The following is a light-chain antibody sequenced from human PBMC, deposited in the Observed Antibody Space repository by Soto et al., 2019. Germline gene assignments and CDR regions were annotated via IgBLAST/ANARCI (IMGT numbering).Light chain of an antibody. V-gene: IGLV2-8*01. J-gene: IGLJ3*02. CDR1: NKDVGGFEY. CDR3: SSYADYRTVV. Sequence: QSALTQPPSASGSPGQSVTISCTGTNKDVGGFEYVSWYRQYPDQAPQVIIYEVTKRPSGVPDRFSGSKSGSTASLTVSGLRPDDEAHYYCSSYADYRTVVFGGGTKLTVL. CDR2: EVT.